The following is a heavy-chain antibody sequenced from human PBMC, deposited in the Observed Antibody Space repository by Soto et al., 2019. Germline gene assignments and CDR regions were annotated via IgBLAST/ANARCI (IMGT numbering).Heavy chain of an antibody. V-gene: IGHV1-69*01. CDR3: TRGKSCDL. Sequence: QLQLVQSGAEVKKPGSSVKVSCKASGGTFSSFSLNWVRQAPGQGLEWMGGFIPIIGTSNYAQKFQGRVTISAVDDSTNTAYMELSSLTVEDTAVYYCTRGKSCDLWGQGTMVTVSS. CDR1: GGTFSSFS. CDR2: FIPIIGTS. J-gene: IGHJ3*01.